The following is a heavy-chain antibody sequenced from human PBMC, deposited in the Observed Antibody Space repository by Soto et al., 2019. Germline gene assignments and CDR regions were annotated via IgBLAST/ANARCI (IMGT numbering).Heavy chain of an antibody. CDR2: ISSSSSYI. J-gene: IGHJ4*02. CDR3: ARDLKDEYSSSSYFDY. D-gene: IGHD6-6*01. V-gene: IGHV3-21*01. CDR1: GFTFSSYS. Sequence: PGGSLRLSCAASGFTFSSYSMNWVRQAPGKGLEWVSSISSSSSYIYYADSVKGRFTISRDNAKNSLYLQMNSLRAEDTAVYYCARDLKDEYSSSSYFDYWGQGTLVTVSS.